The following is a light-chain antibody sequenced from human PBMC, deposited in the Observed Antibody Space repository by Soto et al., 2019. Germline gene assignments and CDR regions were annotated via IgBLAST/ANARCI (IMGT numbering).Light chain of an antibody. V-gene: IGLV2-23*01. Sequence: QSALTQPASVSGSPGQSITISCTGTSSDVGTYNLVSCYQQHPGEAPKVMIYQCSKRPSGVSNRFSGSKSGNTASLTISVLQAEDESDYYCCSYACSNTWVFGGGPKLTVL. CDR3: CSYACSNTWV. CDR1: SSDVGTYNL. CDR2: QCS. J-gene: IGLJ3*02.